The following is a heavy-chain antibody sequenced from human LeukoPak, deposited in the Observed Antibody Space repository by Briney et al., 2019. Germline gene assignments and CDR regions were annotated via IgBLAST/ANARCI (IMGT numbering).Heavy chain of an antibody. CDR3: ARRVVGGFDY. V-gene: IGHV4-59*01. J-gene: IGHJ4*02. CDR2: IYYSGST. D-gene: IGHD2-15*01. CDR1: GGSISSYY. Sequence: SETLSLTCTVPGGSISSYYWSWIRQPPGKGLEWIGYIYYSGSTNYNPSLKSRVTISVDTSKNQFSLKLSSVTAADTAVYYCARRVVGGFDYWGQGTLVTVSS.